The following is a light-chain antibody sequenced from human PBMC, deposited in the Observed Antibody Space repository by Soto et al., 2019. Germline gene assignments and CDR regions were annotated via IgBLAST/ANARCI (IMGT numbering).Light chain of an antibody. CDR1: QGIRND. Sequence: AIQMTQSPSSLSASVGDRVTITCRASQGIRNDLGWYQQKPGKAPKLLIYAASTFQSGVPSRFSGSGSGSDFTLTISSLQPEDFATYYCLQDYNYPFTFGQGTKLEIK. CDR2: AAS. CDR3: LQDYNYPFT. V-gene: IGKV1-6*01. J-gene: IGKJ2*01.